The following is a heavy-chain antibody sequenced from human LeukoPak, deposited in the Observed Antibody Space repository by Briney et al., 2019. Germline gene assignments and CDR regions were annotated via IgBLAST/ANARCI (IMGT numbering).Heavy chain of an antibody. D-gene: IGHD3-9*01. CDR2: MNPNSGNT. CDR1: GYTFTSYD. CDR3: ARGNILTGYSFY. Sequence: ASVKVSCKASGYTFTSYDINWVRQATGQGLEWMGWMNPNSGNTGYAQKFQGRVTMTRNTSISTAYMELSSLRSEDTAVYCCARGNILTGYSFYWGQGTLVTVSS. J-gene: IGHJ4*02. V-gene: IGHV1-8*01.